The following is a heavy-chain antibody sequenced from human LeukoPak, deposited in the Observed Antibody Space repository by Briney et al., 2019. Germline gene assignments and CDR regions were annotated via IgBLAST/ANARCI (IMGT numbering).Heavy chain of an antibody. D-gene: IGHD2-2*01. Sequence: SETLSLTCTVSGASISTYYRSWIRQPPGKGLEWIGYIYYSGSTNYNPSLKSRVTISVDTSKNQFSLKLSSVTAADTAVYYCARDKVVVVPAAMPGNWFDPWGQGTLVTVSS. V-gene: IGHV4-59*01. CDR1: GASISTYY. J-gene: IGHJ5*02. CDR2: IYYSGST. CDR3: ARDKVVVVPAAMPGNWFDP.